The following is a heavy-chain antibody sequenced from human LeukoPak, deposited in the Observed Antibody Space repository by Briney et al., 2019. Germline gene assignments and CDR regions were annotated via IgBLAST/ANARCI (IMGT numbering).Heavy chain of an antibody. J-gene: IGHJ4*02. CDR2: IYSGGGT. V-gene: IGHV3-66*01. D-gene: IGHD6-13*01. Sequence: PGGSLRLSCAASGFTINSNFMSWVRQAPGKGLEWVSIIYSGGGTGYADSVKGRFTISRDISKNTVYFQMNSLRVEDTAVYYCARESLISSWYGFDYWGQGALVTVSS. CDR1: GFTINSNF. CDR3: ARESLISSWYGFDY.